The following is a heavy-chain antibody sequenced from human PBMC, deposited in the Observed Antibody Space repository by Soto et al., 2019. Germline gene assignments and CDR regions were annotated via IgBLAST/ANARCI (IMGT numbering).Heavy chain of an antibody. V-gene: IGHV1-69*13. D-gene: IGHD2-15*01. CDR2: IIPIFGTA. CDR3: ARDRGYCSGGSCYSYYYYYGMDV. CDR1: GGTFSSYA. J-gene: IGHJ6*02. Sequence: GPSVKVSCKASGGTFSSYAISWVRQAPGQGLEWMGGIIPIFGTANYAQKFQGRVTITADESTSTAYMELSSLRSEDTAVYYCARDRGYCSGGSCYSYYYYYGMDVWGQGTTVTVSS.